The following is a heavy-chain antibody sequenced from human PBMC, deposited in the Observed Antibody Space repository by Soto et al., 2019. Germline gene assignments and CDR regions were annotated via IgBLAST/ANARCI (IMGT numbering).Heavy chain of an antibody. V-gene: IGHV1-18*01. Sequence: ASVKVSCKASGYTFTSYGISWVRQAPGQGLEWMGWISAYNGKTNYAQKLQGRVTMTTDTSTSTAYMALRSLRSDDTAVYYCARFTKSRKHYGMDHWGQGTPVTVS. J-gene: IGHJ6*02. CDR1: GYTFTSYG. CDR3: ARFTKSRKHYGMDH. D-gene: IGHD3-3*01. CDR2: ISAYNGKT.